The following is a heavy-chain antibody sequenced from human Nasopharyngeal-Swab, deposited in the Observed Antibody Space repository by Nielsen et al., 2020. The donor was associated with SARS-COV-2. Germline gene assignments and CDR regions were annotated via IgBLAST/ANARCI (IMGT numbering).Heavy chain of an antibody. J-gene: IGHJ4*02. CDR2: IHYSGST. CDR3: ATDLYKWKYYFDY. CDR1: GGSMTSSFYY. Sequence: SETLSLTCTVSGGSMTSSFYYWGWIRQPPGKGLEWIGSIHYSGSTYYNPSLKSRLTISIDTSKNQFSLKLTSVTAADTAVYYCATDLYKWKYYFDYWGQGTLVTVSS. D-gene: IGHD1-20*01. V-gene: IGHV4-39*07.